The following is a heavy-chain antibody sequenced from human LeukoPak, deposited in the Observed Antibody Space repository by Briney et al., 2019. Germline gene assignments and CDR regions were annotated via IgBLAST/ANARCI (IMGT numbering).Heavy chain of an antibody. V-gene: IGHV3-23*01. D-gene: IGHD2-2*01. J-gene: IGHJ4*02. Sequence: GGSLRLSCAASGFTFSSYAMSWVRQAPGKGLEWVSYIGGSGGSIYYADSVKGRFTISRDNAKNSLYLQMNSLRAEDTAVYYRPKVGTAVAAMLRVFDYGSQGTLVTVSS. CDR2: IGGSGGSI. CDR3: PKVGTAVAAMLRVFDY. CDR1: GFTFSSYA.